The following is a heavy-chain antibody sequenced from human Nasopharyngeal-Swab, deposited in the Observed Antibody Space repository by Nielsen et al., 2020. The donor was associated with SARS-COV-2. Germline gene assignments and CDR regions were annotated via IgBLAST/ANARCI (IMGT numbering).Heavy chain of an antibody. CDR3: AKAQYGALPRDWYFDL. J-gene: IGHJ2*01. CDR1: GFTFDDYT. CDR2: ISWDGGST. Sequence: GESLKISCAASGFTFDDYTTHWVRQAPGKGLEWVSLISWDGGSTYYADSVKGRFTISRDNSKNSLYLQMNSLRTEDTALYYCAKAQYGALPRDWYFDLWGRGTLVTVSS. V-gene: IGHV3-43*01. D-gene: IGHD4-17*01.